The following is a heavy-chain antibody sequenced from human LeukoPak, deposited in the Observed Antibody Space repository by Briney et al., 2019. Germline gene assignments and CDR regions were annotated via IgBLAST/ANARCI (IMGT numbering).Heavy chain of an antibody. CDR1: GGTFSTHA. V-gene: IGHV1-69*13. Sequence: ASVKVSCKASGGTFSTHAISWVRQAPGQGLEWMGGIIPIFGTANYAQKFQDRVTITADESTSTAYMELSSLRSEDTAVYYCARDQALRYCGGDCYSDYYYYYMDVWGKGTTVTISS. D-gene: IGHD2-21*02. CDR3: ARDQALRYCGGDCYSDYYYYYMDV. J-gene: IGHJ6*03. CDR2: IIPIFGTA.